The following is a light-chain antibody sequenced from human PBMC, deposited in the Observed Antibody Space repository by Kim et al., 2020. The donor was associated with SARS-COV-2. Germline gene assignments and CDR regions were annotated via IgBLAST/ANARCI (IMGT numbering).Light chain of an antibody. J-gene: IGLJ2*01. V-gene: IGLV3-1*01. CDR2: QDI. CDR1: NLGGRY. CDR3: QAWDNNAAI. Sequence: SYELTQPPSVSVSPGQTATIPCSGDNLGGRYVSWYQQRPGQTHVLVMYQDIERPSGIPDRFSGSNSGNTATLTISGTQAMDEADYYCQAWDNNAAIFGGG.